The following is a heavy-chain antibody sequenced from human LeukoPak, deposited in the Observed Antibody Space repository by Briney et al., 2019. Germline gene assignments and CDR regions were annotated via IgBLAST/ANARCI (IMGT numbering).Heavy chain of an antibody. Sequence: PGGSLRLSCAASGFTFRSYSMNWVRQAPGKGLEWVSYISSSSSTIYYADSVKGRFTISRDNAKNSLYLQMNSLRAEDTAVYYCARTESMAVDYWGQGTLVTVSS. D-gene: IGHD2/OR15-2a*01. V-gene: IGHV3-48*01. CDR1: GFTFRSYS. CDR3: ARTESMAVDY. CDR2: ISSSSSTI. J-gene: IGHJ4*02.